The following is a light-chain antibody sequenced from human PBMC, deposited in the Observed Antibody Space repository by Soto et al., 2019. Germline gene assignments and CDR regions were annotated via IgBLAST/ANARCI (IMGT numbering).Light chain of an antibody. Sequence: IQWSQSTSSLSASIGDRVTMTCRASQDITRYLAWYRQEPGRAPKLLIYAASTLQLGVPSRFSGSGSGTDFSLTISNLQPEDVGTYYCQNYNSVPLTFGGGTKVDIK. V-gene: IGKV1-27*01. CDR3: QNYNSVPLT. J-gene: IGKJ4*01. CDR2: AAS. CDR1: QDITRY.